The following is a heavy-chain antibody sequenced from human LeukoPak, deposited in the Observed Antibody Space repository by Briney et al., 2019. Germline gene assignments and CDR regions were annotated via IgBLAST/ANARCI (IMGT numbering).Heavy chain of an antibody. D-gene: IGHD2-2*01. CDR3: ARDVIAVVPATMGYYYHGMDV. Sequence: ASVKVSCKASGYTFTSYDINWVRQATGQGLEWMGWMNPNSGNTGYAQRFQGRVTIARDTSASTAYMELSSLRSEDTAVYYCARDVIAVVPATMGYYYHGMDVWGQGTTVTVSS. CDR1: GYTFTSYD. J-gene: IGHJ6*02. V-gene: IGHV1-8*01. CDR2: MNPNSGNT.